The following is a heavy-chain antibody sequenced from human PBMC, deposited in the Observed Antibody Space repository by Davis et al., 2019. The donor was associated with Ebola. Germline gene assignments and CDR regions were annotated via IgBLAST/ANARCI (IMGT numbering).Heavy chain of an antibody. CDR1: GFTFSSYA. D-gene: IGHD2-21*01. V-gene: IGHV3-30*04. J-gene: IGHJ4*02. CDR2: ISYDGSNK. CDR3: AREVTGVVSY. Sequence: PGGSLRLSCAASGFTFSSYAIHWVRQAPGKGLEWVAVISYDGSNKYYADSVKGRFTISRDNSKNTLYLQMNSLRAEDTAVYYCAREVTGVVSYWGQGTLVTVSS.